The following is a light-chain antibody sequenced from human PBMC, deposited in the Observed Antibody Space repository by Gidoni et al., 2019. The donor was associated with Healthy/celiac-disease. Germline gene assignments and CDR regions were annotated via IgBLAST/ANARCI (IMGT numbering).Light chain of an antibody. V-gene: IGKV3-11*01. CDR2: DAS. Sequence: DIVLTQSPATLSLSPGERATLSCRASQSVSSYLSWYQQKPGQAPRLLIYDASNRATGIPARCSGSGSGTDCTLTISSLEPEDFAVYYCQQRSNWPITCGQGTRLEIK. J-gene: IGKJ5*01. CDR1: QSVSSY. CDR3: QQRSNWPIT.